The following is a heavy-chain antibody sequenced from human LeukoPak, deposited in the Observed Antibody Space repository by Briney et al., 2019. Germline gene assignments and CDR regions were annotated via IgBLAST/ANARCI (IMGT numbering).Heavy chain of an antibody. J-gene: IGHJ5*02. D-gene: IGHD4-17*01. CDR3: AKDRMRGYGDYNWFDP. V-gene: IGHV3-30*18. Sequence: GGSLRLSCAASGFTFSSYGMPWVRQAPGKGLEWVAVISYDGSNKYYADSVKGRFTISRDNSKNTLYLQMNSLRAEDTAVYYCAKDRMRGYGDYNWFDPWGQGTLVTVSS. CDR2: ISYDGSNK. CDR1: GFTFSSYG.